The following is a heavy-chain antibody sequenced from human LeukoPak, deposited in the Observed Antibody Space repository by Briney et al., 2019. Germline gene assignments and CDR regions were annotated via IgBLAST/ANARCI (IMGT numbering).Heavy chain of an antibody. V-gene: IGHV3-30*18. CDR3: ANGDDYGGDY. Sequence: PGRSLRLSCAASGFTFSSYGMHWARQAPGKGLEWVAVISYDGSNKYYADSVKGRFTISRDNSKNTLYLQMNSLRAEDTAVYYCANGDDYGGDYWGQGTLVTVSS. CDR1: GFTFSSYG. D-gene: IGHD4-23*01. J-gene: IGHJ4*02. CDR2: ISYDGSNK.